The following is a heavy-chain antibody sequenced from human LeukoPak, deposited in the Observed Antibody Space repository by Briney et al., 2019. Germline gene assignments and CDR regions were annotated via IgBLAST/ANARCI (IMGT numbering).Heavy chain of an antibody. CDR3: ARGDYETHGYQTR. D-gene: IGHD3-22*01. J-gene: IGHJ4*02. CDR2: INTNTGNP. Sequence: ASVKVSCKASGYTLTSYAMHCVRQAPGQGLEWMGWINTNTGNPTYAQGFTGRFVFSLDTSVSTAYLQISSLKADDTAMYYCARGDYETHGYQTRWGQGTLVTVSS. V-gene: IGHV7-4-1*02. CDR1: GYTLTSYA.